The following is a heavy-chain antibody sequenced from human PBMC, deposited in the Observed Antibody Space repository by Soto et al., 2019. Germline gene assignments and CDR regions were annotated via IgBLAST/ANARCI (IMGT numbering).Heavy chain of an antibody. CDR3: AKDGQQLVQRFIQYYYYMDV. V-gene: IGHV3-30*18. Sequence: PGGSLRLSCAASGFTFSSYGMHWVRQAPGKGLEWVAVISYDGSNKYYADSVKGRFTISRDNSKNTLYLQMNSLRAEDTAVYYCAKDGQQLVQRFIQYYYYMDVWGKGTTVTVSS. CDR1: GFTFSSYG. J-gene: IGHJ6*03. D-gene: IGHD6-13*01. CDR2: ISYDGSNK.